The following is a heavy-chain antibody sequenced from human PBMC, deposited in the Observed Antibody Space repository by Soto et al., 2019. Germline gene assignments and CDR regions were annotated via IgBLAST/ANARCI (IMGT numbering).Heavy chain of an antibody. D-gene: IGHD1-26*01. Sequence: GGSLRLSCADSGFTFGSRHMAWVRQAPGKGLEWVSAISNDGDYTFYIDSVRGRFTISRDNSNNILHLQMNALRADDTAMYYCAQYSRAEHLGESWGQGTLVTVSS. V-gene: IGHV3-23*01. CDR2: ISNDGDYT. J-gene: IGHJ4*02. CDR3: AQYSRAEHLGES. CDR1: GFTFGSRH.